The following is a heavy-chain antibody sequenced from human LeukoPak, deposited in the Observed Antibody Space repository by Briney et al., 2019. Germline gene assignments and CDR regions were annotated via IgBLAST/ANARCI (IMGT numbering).Heavy chain of an antibody. J-gene: IGHJ4*02. CDR3: ARQLWFGGFDY. D-gene: IGHD3-10*01. CDR1: GGSISSGSYY. Sequence: SETLSLTCTVSGGSISSGSYYWSWPRQPAGKGLEWIGRIYTSGSTNYNPSLKSRVTISVDTSKNQFSLKLSSVTAADPAVYYCARQLWFGGFDYWGQGTLVTVSS. V-gene: IGHV4-61*02. CDR2: IYTSGST.